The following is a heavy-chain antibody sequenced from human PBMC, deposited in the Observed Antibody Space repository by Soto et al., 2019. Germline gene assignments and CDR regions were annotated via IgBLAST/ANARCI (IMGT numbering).Heavy chain of an antibody. V-gene: IGHV4-39*01. CDR1: GGSISSSSYY. D-gene: IGHD3-3*01. CDR2: IYYSGST. J-gene: IGHJ4*02. Sequence: SETLSLTCTVSGGSISSSSYYWGWIRQPPGKGLEWIGSIYYSGSTYYNPSLKSRVTISVDTSKNQFSLKLSSVTAADTAVYYCARHSEGHDFWSGYYPSYFDYWGQGTLVTVSS. CDR3: ARHSEGHDFWSGYYPSYFDY.